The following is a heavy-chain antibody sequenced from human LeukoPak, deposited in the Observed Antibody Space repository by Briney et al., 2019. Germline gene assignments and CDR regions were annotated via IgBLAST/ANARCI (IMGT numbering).Heavy chain of an antibody. CDR2: ISPYNGNT. CDR3: ARDDYGGYWYFDL. V-gene: IGHV1-18*01. CDR1: RYFFMSSG. D-gene: IGHD4/OR15-4a*01. Sequence: ASVKVSCKASRYFFMSSGFTWVRQAPGQGLEWMGWISPYNGNTNYAQKFQGRVTMTTDKSSTTVYMELRSLRSDDTAVYFCARDDYGGYWYFDLWGRGTLVTVSS. J-gene: IGHJ2*01.